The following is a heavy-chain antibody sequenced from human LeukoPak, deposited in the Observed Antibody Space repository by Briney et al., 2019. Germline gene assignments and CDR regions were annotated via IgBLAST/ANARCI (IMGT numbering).Heavy chain of an antibody. Sequence: PSETLSLTCTVSGGSISSGSYYWSWIRQPAGKGLEWIGRIYTSGSTNYNPSLKSRVTISVDTSKNQFSLNLSSVTAADTAVYYCARDARGWSGFDYWGREPWSPSPQ. CDR3: ARDARGWSGFDY. CDR2: IYTSGST. D-gene: IGHD3-3*01. J-gene: IGHJ4*02. CDR1: GGSISSGSYY. V-gene: IGHV4-61*02.